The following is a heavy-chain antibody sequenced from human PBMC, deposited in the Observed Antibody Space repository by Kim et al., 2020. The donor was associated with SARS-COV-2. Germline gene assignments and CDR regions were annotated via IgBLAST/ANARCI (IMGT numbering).Heavy chain of an antibody. V-gene: IGHV3-30*02. CDR3: AKDLTVTYEMTY. D-gene: IGHD4-17*01. Sequence: YYADSVKGRFTISRDNSKNTLYLQMNSLRAEDTAVYYCAKDLTVTYEMTYWGQGTLVTVSS. J-gene: IGHJ4*02.